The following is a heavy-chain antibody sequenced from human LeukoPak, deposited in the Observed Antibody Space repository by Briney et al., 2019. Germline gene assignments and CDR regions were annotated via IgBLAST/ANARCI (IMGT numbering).Heavy chain of an antibody. D-gene: IGHD4-17*01. CDR2: LYSSGTG. V-gene: IGHV4-38-2*02. CDR3: ARINTSGGDYVFDY. J-gene: IGHJ4*02. CDR1: GYSVSSAYC. Sequence: PSETLSLTCSVYGYSVSSAYCWGWIRQAPGKGLEWIGSLYSSGTGYNNPSLKSRVTISVDTSRNQFSLKLSSVTAADTAVYYCARINTSGGDYVFDYWGQGTLVTVSS.